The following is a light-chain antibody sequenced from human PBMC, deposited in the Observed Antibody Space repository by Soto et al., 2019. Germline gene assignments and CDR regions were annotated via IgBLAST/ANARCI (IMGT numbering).Light chain of an antibody. J-gene: IGLJ3*02. CDR2: GNS. V-gene: IGLV1-40*01. CDR3: QYYGSRLSGWV. Sequence: QSVLTQPPSVSGAPGQRVTISCTGSSSNIGAGYDVHWYQPLPGTAPKLLIQGNSNRPSGVPDRCSGSKSGTSASLAITGLQAEDEADYYCQYYGSRLSGWVFGGGTPLTVL. CDR1: SSNIGAGYD.